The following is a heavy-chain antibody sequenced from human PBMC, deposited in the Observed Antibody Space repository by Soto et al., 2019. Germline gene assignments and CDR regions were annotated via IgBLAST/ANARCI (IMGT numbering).Heavy chain of an antibody. CDR3: ARGGYSGYDFSLDQ. V-gene: IGHV4-30-2*01. CDR1: GGSISSGGNS. CDR2: IYHSGST. D-gene: IGHD5-12*01. Sequence: SETLSLTCAVSGGSISSGGNSWSWIRRPPGKALEWIGYIYHSGSTYYNPSLKSRVSISADRSKDQISLRLRSVTAADAAVYYCARGGYSGYDFSLDQWGQGTLVTVSS. J-gene: IGHJ4*02.